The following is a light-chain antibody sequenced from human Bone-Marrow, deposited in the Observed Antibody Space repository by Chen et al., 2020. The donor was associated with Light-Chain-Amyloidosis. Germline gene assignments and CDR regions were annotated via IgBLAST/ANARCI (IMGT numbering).Light chain of an antibody. CDR3: QSADSSGTYEVI. V-gene: IGLV3-25*03. CDR2: RDT. Sequence: SYELTQPPSVSVSPGQTARITCYGDDLPTKYAYWYQQKPGQAPVLVIHRDTERPSGISERFSGASSGTTATLNISGVQAEDEADYHCQSADSSGTYEVIFGGGTKLTVL. CDR1: DLPTKY. J-gene: IGLJ2*01.